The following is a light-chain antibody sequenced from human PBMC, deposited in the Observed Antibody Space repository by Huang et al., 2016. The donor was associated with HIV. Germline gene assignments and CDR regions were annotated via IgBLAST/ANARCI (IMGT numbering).Light chain of an antibody. J-gene: IGKJ1*01. CDR1: ESLVYRDGNTY. CDR2: KVS. Sequence: DVVMTQFPLSLPVTLGQPASIYCRDSESLVYRDGNTYVNWFQQRPGQSQRRLIYKVSYRDSGVPDRFSGSGSGTDCTLNISRVEAEDVGIYYCMQGTHWWAFGQGTKVEI. V-gene: IGKV2-30*01. CDR3: MQGTHWWA.